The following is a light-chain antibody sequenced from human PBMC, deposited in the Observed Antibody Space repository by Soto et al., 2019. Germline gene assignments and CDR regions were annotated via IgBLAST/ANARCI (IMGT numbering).Light chain of an antibody. V-gene: IGKV3-11*01. CDR3: QKRTNWPLT. CDR1: QIVSSY. CDR2: DAS. Sequence: EIVLTQSPATLSLSPGERATLSFRASQIVSSYLAWYQQKPGQAPRLLIYDASNRATGIPARFSGSGSGTDFTLTISSLESEAFAVYYCQKRTNWPLTFGQGAKVDIK. J-gene: IGKJ1*01.